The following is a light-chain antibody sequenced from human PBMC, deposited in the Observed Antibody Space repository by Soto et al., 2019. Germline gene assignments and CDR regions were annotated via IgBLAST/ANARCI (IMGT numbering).Light chain of an antibody. CDR2: EVF. V-gene: IGLV2-14*01. J-gene: IGLJ1*01. CDR3: TSYTTTNTLYV. CDR1: NSDVGAYNY. Sequence: QSVLTQPASVSGSPGQSITIPCTGTNSDVGAYNYVSWYQHHPGKAPKLMIYEVFTRSSGVSSRFSGSKSGSTASLTISGLQAEDEADYYCTSYTTTNTLYVLGTGTKLTVL.